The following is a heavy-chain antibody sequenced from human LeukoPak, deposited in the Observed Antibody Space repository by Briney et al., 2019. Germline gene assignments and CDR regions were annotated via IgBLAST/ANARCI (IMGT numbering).Heavy chain of an antibody. D-gene: IGHD3-16*02. V-gene: IGHV1-69*13. CDR1: GGTFSSYA. CDR3: ARDPLYDYVWGSYRYPYYFDY. CDR2: IIPIFGTA. Sequence: SVKVSCKASGGTFSSYAISWVRQAPGQGLEWMGGIIPIFGTANYAQKFQGRVTITADESTSAAYMELSNLRSEDTAVYYCARDPLYDYVWGSYRYPYYFDYWGQGTLVTVSS. J-gene: IGHJ4*02.